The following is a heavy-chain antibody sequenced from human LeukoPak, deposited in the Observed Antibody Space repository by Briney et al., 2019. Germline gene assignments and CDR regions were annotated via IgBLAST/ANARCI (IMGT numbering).Heavy chain of an antibody. J-gene: IGHJ6*02. V-gene: IGHV3-74*01. CDR3: ARDSGGGGYGMDV. Sequence: PGGSLRLSCAASGFIFSNYWMPWVRQAPGKGLVWVSRINSDGSSTSYADSVKGRFTISRDNVKNTLYLQMNSLRAEDTAVYYCARDSGGGGYGMDVWGQGTTVTVFS. CDR1: GFIFSNYW. CDR2: INSDGSST. D-gene: IGHD2-15*01.